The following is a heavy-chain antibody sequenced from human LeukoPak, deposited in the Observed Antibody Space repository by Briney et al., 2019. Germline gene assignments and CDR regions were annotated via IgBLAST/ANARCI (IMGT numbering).Heavy chain of an antibody. CDR3: ARDLWGSGIDN. Sequence: PSETLSLTCTVSGGSIRSGSYYWSWIRQPAGKGLEWIGRIYTSGSTNYNPSLKSRVTISVDTSKNQFSLKLSSVTAADTAVYYCARDLWGSGIDNWGRGTLVTVSS. D-gene: IGHD3-10*01. V-gene: IGHV4-61*02. J-gene: IGHJ4*02. CDR2: IYTSGST. CDR1: GGSIRSGSYY.